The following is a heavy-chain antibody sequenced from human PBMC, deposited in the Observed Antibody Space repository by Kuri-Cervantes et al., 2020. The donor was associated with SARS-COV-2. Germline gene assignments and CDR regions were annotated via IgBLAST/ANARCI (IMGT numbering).Heavy chain of an antibody. CDR2: VRGKANNYAT. J-gene: IGHJ4*02. CDR1: GFLFSASA. Sequence: GESLKISREVSGFLFSASAIPWVRQGSGKGLEWVGRVRGKANNYATAYAASVKGRFTISRDDSKNMAYLQMNSLKTEDTAVYYCTTLIDYWGQGALVTVSS. CDR3: TTLIDY. V-gene: IGHV3-73*01.